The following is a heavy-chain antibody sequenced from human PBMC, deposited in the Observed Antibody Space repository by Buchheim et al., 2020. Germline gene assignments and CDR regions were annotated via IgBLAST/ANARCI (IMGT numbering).Heavy chain of an antibody. D-gene: IGHD6-6*01. Sequence: EVQLVESGGGVVQPGGSLRLSCAASGFTFSSYDMNWVRQAPGKGLEWVSYISSSGSTIYYADSVKGRFTISRDNSKNSLYLQMNSLRAEDTAVYYCARDRGYSSSSPYYYYGMDVWGQGTT. CDR1: GFTFSSYD. V-gene: IGHV3-48*03. CDR2: ISSSGSTI. CDR3: ARDRGYSSSSPYYYYGMDV. J-gene: IGHJ6*02.